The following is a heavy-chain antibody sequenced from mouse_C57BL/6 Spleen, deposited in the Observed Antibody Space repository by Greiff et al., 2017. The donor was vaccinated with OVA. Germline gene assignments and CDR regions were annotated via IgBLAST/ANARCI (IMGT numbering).Heavy chain of an antibody. J-gene: IGHJ1*03. Sequence: EVKLVESGGGLVKPGGSLKLSCAASGFTFSDYGMHWVRQAPEKGLEWVAYISSGSSTIYYADTVKGRFTISRDNAKNTLFLQMTRLRSEDTAMYYCARGDYYGSSFNWYFDVWGTGTTVTVSS. CDR2: ISSGSSTI. D-gene: IGHD1-1*01. CDR1: GFTFSDYG. CDR3: ARGDYYGSSFNWYFDV. V-gene: IGHV5-17*01.